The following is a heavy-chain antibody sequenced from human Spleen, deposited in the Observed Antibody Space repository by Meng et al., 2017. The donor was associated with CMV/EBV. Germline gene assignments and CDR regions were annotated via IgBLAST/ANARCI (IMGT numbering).Heavy chain of an antibody. V-gene: IGHV3-23*01. D-gene: IGHD3-3*01. CDR2: ISVGGET. CDR3: AKDDSAYFDFRSGYSTPPDY. J-gene: IGHJ4*02. CDR1: GFTFSSYA. Sequence: GGSLRLSCAASGFTFSSYAMNWVRQAPGKGLDWVSGISVGGETYYADSVKGRFTVSRDNSKNMVYLQMNSLRAEDTAVYYCAKDDSAYFDFRSGYSTPPDYWGQGTLVTVSS.